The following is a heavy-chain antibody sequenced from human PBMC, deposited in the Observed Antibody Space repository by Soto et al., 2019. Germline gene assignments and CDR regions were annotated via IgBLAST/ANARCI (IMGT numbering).Heavy chain of an antibody. CDR1: GGSISSGGYY. V-gene: IGHV4-31*03. CDR3: ARDYGDPLRAFDI. CDR2: IYYSGST. D-gene: IGHD4-17*01. J-gene: IGHJ3*02. Sequence: QVQLQESGPGLVKPSQTLSLTCTVSGGSISSGGYYWSWIRQHPGKGLEWIGYIYYSGSTYYNPSLKSRVTISVDTSKNQFSLKIDPVTAADTAVYYCARDYGDPLRAFDIWGQGTMVTVSS.